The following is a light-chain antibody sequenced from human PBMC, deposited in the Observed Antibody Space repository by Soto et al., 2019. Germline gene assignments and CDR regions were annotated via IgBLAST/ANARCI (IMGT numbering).Light chain of an antibody. V-gene: IGKV3-20*01. CDR1: QCVSRTY. CDR3: QQYGTSPYT. CDR2: GAS. Sequence: EIVLTQSPGTLSLSPGERATLSCRASQCVSRTYLAWFQQKPDQPPRLLIYGASNRATGIPHSFSGSGSGTDFTLTINNLQSEALAVYFCQQYGTSPYTFGHGTKLEI. J-gene: IGKJ2*01.